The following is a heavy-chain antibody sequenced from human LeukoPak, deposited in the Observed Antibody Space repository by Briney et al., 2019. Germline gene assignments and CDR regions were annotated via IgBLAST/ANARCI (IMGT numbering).Heavy chain of an antibody. Sequence: GGSLRLSCAVSGIAVSSNYISWVRQAPGKGLEWLSVTYVSGNTYYADSVKGRFIVSRDNSKNTLYLEMNSLRVEDAGVYYCAREVGSWGQGTLVTVSS. D-gene: IGHD1-26*01. CDR1: GIAVSSNY. J-gene: IGHJ5*02. V-gene: IGHV3-66*01. CDR3: AREVGS. CDR2: TYVSGNT.